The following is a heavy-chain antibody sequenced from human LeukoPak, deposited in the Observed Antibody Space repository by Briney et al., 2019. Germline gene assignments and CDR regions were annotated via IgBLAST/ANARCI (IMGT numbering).Heavy chain of an antibody. D-gene: IGHD3-22*01. J-gene: IGHJ3*02. V-gene: IGHV3-23*01. CDR1: GFTFSSYG. Sequence: GGSLRLSCAASGFTFSSYGMSWVRQAPGKGLEWVSAISGSDGRTYYADSVKGRCTISRDNSKNTLYLQMNSLRVEDTAVYYCARGLFLSGYLDAFDIWGQGTVVIVSS. CDR2: ISGSDGRT. CDR3: ARGLFLSGYLDAFDI.